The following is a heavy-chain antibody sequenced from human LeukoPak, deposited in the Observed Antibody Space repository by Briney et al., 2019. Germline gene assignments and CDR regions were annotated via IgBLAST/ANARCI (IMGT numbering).Heavy chain of an antibody. J-gene: IGHJ4*02. D-gene: IGHD1-1*01. CDR2: IYYRGTT. CDR1: GGSTSVYY. CDR3: ARGPPRTGRERYFDY. V-gene: IGHV4-59*01. Sequence: SETLSLTCTVSGGSTSVYYWNWIRQPPGKGLEWIGYIYYRGTTNYNPSLNSRVTISLDSSKNQFSLRLNSVTAADTAIYYCARGPPRTGRERYFDYWGQGTLVSVSS.